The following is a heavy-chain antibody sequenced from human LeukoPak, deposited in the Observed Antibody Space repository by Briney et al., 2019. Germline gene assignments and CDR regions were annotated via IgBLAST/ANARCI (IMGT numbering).Heavy chain of an antibody. CDR3: ARAITIFGVAQI. CDR1: GGTFSSYA. D-gene: IGHD3-3*01. V-gene: IGHV1-69*13. J-gene: IGHJ3*02. Sequence: SVKVSCKASGGTFSSYAISWVRQAPGQGLDWMGMIIPIFGTANYAQKFQVRVTITADESTSTAYMELSSLRSEDTAVYYCARAITIFGVAQIWGQGTMVTVSS. CDR2: IIPIFGTA.